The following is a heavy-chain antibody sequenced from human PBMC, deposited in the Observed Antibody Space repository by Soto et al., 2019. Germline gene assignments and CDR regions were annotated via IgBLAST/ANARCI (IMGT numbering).Heavy chain of an antibody. Sequence: QVRLQESGPGLVEPSGTLSLTCGVSGGSMRNDDWWSWVRQTPGKGLEWIGEISHYGNTNYNPSLQSRVTMSIDTSKNQFSLKVRSLTAADTAMYSCARNGDCTSGICYVGWFDPWGQGTLVSVSS. J-gene: IGHJ5*02. CDR3: ARNGDCTSGICYVGWFDP. V-gene: IGHV4-4*02. CDR1: GGSMRNDDW. D-gene: IGHD2-2*01. CDR2: ISHYGNT.